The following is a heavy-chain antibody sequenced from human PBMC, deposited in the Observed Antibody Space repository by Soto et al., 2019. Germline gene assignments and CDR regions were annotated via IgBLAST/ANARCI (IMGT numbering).Heavy chain of an antibody. Sequence: EVQLLESGGGLVQPGGSLRLSCAAAGFTFSNYALTWVRQSPGKGLEWVSTFSGSGGSTYYADSVRGRFTISRDNSKNPLFLQKNSLRVEDTAIYYCARDWTGDTCPCLDVWGQGTTVSVSS. CDR3: ARDWTGDTCPCLDV. J-gene: IGHJ6*02. CDR1: GFTFSNYA. D-gene: IGHD3-3*01. CDR2: FSGSGGST. V-gene: IGHV3-23*01.